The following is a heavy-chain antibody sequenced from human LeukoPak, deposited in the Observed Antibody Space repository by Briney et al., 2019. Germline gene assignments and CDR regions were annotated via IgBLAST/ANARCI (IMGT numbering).Heavy chain of an antibody. J-gene: IGHJ4*02. CDR1: GFTFSSYG. V-gene: IGHV3-30*18. Sequence: PGRSLRVSCAASGFTFSSYGMHWVRQAPGKGLERVAVISHDGSDSHYADSVKGRFTISRDNSKNTVYLQMSSLRPEDTAVYFCAKELYFGSGSYPDYWGQGTLVRVSS. CDR2: ISHDGSDS. CDR3: AKELYFGSGSYPDY. D-gene: IGHD3-10*01.